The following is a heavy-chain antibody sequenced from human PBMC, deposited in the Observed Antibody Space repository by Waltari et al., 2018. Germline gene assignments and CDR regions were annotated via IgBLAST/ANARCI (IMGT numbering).Heavy chain of an antibody. Sequence: QVQLVQSGAEVQKPGASVKVSCETSGYTFTAHYIHWVRQTPGQGLEWMGWIDPDSGGTNYAQNFQGRVAMTRDTSINTAYMQLIRLRSDDSAVYFCAREEVTQGVDYWGQGTLVTVSS. D-gene: IGHD3-10*01. J-gene: IGHJ4*02. CDR2: IDPDSGGT. CDR3: AREEVTQGVDY. CDR1: GYTFTAHY. V-gene: IGHV1-2*02.